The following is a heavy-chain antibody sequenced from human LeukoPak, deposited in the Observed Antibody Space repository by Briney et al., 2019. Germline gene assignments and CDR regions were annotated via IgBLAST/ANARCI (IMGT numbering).Heavy chain of an antibody. J-gene: IGHJ4*02. V-gene: IGHV5-51*01. Sequence: GESLKISCKGSGYSFTSYWIGWVRQMPGKGLEWMGIIYPGDSDTRYSPSFQGQVTISADKSISTAYLQWSSLKASDTAMYYCARHGDPSVTMAHFDYWGQGTLVTVSS. CDR1: GYSFTSYW. D-gene: IGHD3-10*01. CDR2: IYPGDSDT. CDR3: ARHGDPSVTMAHFDY.